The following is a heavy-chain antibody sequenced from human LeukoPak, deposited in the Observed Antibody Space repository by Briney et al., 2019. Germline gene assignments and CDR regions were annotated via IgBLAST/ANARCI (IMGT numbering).Heavy chain of an antibody. Sequence: SETLSLTCTVSGGSISSFHWSWIRQPPGKGLEWIGYIYYSGRTNYNPSLKSRVTISVDTSKNQFSLKLSSVTAADTAVYYCARSHYWYFDLWGRGTLVTVSS. CDR1: GGSISSFH. V-gene: IGHV4-59*01. CDR2: IYYSGRT. CDR3: ARSHYWYFDL. J-gene: IGHJ2*01.